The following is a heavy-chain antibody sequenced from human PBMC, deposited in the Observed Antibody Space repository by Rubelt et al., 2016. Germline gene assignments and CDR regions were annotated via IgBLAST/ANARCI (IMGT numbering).Heavy chain of an antibody. CDR1: GFSFSSFW. CDR3: ARVGREWGGSSSYFAY. J-gene: IGHJ4*02. D-gene: IGHD6-6*01. CDR2: INSDGGAT. V-gene: IGHV3-74*01. Sequence: VQLVESGGGLVQPGGSLRLSCAASGFSFSSFWMHWVRQAPGKGLVWVSRINSDGGATTYADSVKGRFSISRDNAKNTQYLQMHSLTVEDTAVEYCARVGREWGGSSSYFAYWGEGTLVTVS.